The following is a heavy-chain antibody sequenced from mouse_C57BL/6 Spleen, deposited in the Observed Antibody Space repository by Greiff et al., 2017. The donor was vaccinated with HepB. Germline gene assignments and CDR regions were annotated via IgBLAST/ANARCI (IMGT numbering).Heavy chain of an antibody. CDR3: ARSVAYYSNPWFAY. J-gene: IGHJ3*01. CDR1: GYTFTSYD. D-gene: IGHD2-5*01. Sequence: VKLQQSGPELVKPGASVKLSCKASGYTFTSYDINWVKQRPGQGLEWIGWIYPRDGSTKYNEKFKGKATLTVDTSSSTAYMELHSLTSEDSAVYFCARSVAYYSNPWFAYWGQGTLVTVSA. V-gene: IGHV1-85*01. CDR2: IYPRDGST.